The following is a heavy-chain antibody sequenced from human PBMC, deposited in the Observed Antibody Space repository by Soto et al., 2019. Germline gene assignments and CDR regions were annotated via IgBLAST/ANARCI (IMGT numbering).Heavy chain of an antibody. CDR2: ISGSGGST. J-gene: IGHJ4*02. Sequence: EVQLLESGGGLVQPGGSLRLSCAASGFTFSSYAMSWVRQAPGKGLEWVSAISGSGGSTYNADSVKGRFTISRDNSKNTLYLQRNSLRAEDTALYFCAKDQYDYTWGSYRYPLVHCGQGILVTVSS. V-gene: IGHV3-23*01. CDR3: AKDQYDYTWGSYRYPLVH. CDR1: GFTFSSYA. D-gene: IGHD3-16*02.